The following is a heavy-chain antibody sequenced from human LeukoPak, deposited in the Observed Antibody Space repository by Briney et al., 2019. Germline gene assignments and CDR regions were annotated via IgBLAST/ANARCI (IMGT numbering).Heavy chain of an antibody. D-gene: IGHD3-22*01. CDR1: GLNFTYAW. V-gene: IGHV3-15*01. CDR3: QFFFLGYSEDY. J-gene: IGHJ4*02. CDR2: LKSIPDGGTT. Sequence: GESLKISCATSGLNFTYAWMSWVRQAPGKGLGWVGRLKSIPDGGTTDYAAPVKGRFNISRDDSRNTLYLQMNSLKTEDTGLYYCQFFFLGYSEDYWGQGSLVAVTS.